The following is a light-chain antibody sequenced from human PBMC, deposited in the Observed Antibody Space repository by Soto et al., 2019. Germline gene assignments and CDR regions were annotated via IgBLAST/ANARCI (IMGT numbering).Light chain of an antibody. CDR3: ASYTSITTPDYV. J-gene: IGLJ1*01. Sequence: QSALTQPASVSGSPGQSITISCTGTSSDVGGYNYLSWYQQYSGKAPKLMIYDVTNRPSGVSNRFSGSKSGNTASLTISGLQAEDEADYYCASYTSITTPDYVFGTGTKVTVL. CDR2: DVT. V-gene: IGLV2-14*01. CDR1: SSDVGGYNY.